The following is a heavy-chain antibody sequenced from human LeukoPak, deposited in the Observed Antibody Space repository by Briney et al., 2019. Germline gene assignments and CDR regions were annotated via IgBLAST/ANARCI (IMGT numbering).Heavy chain of an antibody. Sequence: GGSLRLSCAASGFTFSSYAMSWVRQAPGKGLEWVSAISGSGGSTYYADSMKGRFTISRDNSKNTLYLQMNSLRAEDTAVYYCAKDLSWSGYPLWYFDYWGQGTLVTVSS. CDR2: ISGSGGST. V-gene: IGHV3-23*01. J-gene: IGHJ4*02. CDR1: GFTFSSYA. CDR3: AKDLSWSGYPLWYFDY. D-gene: IGHD3-3*01.